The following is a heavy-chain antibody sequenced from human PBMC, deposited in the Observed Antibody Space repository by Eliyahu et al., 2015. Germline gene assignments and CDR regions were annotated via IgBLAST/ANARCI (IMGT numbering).Heavy chain of an antibody. CDR3: ARPVAAVGSYFFNYAMDV. CDR1: GISFXSXN. Sequence: EVQLVESGGGLVQPGGSLXLSCXAXGISFXSXNMNWVRQAPGKGLEWVAYISTSSTTIYYADSVKGRFTISRDNAKNSLYLQMNSLRAEDTAVYFCARPVAAVGSYFFNYAMDVWGQGTTVTVSS. CDR2: ISTSSTTI. J-gene: IGHJ6*02. D-gene: IGHD6-13*01. V-gene: IGHV3-48*01.